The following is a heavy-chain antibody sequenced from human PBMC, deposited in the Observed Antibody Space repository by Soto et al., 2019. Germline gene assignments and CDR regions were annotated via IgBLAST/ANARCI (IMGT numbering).Heavy chain of an antibody. CDR2: IYYSGTT. Sequence: LSLTCTVSGGSISSAGYYWSWSRQLPGKGLEWIGDIYYSGTTYRNPSLRSRLTISGDASKNQFSLKLSSVTAADTALYYCARGRAYSYGHYYFNYWGQGALVPVPS. V-gene: IGHV4-31*03. CDR3: ARGRAYSYGHYYFNY. J-gene: IGHJ4*02. D-gene: IGHD5-18*01. CDR1: GGSISSAGYY.